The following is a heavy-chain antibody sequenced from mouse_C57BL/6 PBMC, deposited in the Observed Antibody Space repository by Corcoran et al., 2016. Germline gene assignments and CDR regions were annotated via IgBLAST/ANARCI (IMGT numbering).Heavy chain of an antibody. CDR2: IYWADDK. J-gene: IGHJ2*01. Sequence: VTLKESGPGILQSSQTLSLTCSFSGFSLSTSGMGVSWIRQPSGKGLEWLAHIYWADDKRYNPSLKSRLTISKDTSRNQVFLKITSVDTADTATYYCARRDYLDYWGQGTTLTVSS. CDR3: ARRDYLDY. CDR1: GFSLSTSGMG. V-gene: IGHV8-12*01.